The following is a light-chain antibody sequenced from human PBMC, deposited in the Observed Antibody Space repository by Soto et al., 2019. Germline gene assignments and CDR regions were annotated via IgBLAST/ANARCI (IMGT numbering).Light chain of an antibody. CDR3: QQYNNWPRT. J-gene: IGKJ2*01. CDR1: QSVSSN. CDR2: GAS. Sequence: EIVMTQSPATLSVSPGERATVSCRASQSVSSNLAWYQQKPGQAPRLLIYGASTSATGIPARFSGSGSGTEFTLTIGSLQSEDFAVYYCQQYNNWPRTFSQGTKLEIK. V-gene: IGKV3-15*01.